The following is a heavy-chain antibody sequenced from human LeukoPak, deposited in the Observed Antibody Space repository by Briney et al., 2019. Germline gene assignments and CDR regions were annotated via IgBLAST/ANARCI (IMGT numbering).Heavy chain of an antibody. CDR3: ARTNYGDDNGDY. V-gene: IGHV1-18*01. D-gene: IGHD4-17*01. J-gene: IGHJ4*02. CDR2: ISAYNGNT. Sequence: ASVKVSCKASGYTFTSYAMNWVRQAPGQGLEWMGWISAYNGNTNYAQKLQGRVTMTTDTSTSTAYMELRSLRSDDTAVYYCARTNYGDDNGDYWGQGTLVTVSS. CDR1: GYTFTSYA.